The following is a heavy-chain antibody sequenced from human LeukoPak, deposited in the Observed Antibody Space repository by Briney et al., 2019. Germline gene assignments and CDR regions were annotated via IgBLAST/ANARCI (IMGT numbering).Heavy chain of an antibody. CDR3: ARARTPLTYYYYYMDV. Sequence: SETLSLTCAVYGGSFSGYYWSWLRQPPGKGLEWIGEINHSGSTNYNPSLKSRVTISVDTSKNQFSLKLSSVTAADTAVYYCARARTPLTYYYYYMDVWGKGITVTVSS. V-gene: IGHV4-34*01. CDR2: INHSGST. J-gene: IGHJ6*03. CDR1: GGSFSGYY.